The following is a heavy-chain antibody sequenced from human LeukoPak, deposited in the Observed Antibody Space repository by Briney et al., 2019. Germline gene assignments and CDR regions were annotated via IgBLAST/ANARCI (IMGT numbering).Heavy chain of an antibody. Sequence: SETLSLTCAVYGGSFSGYYWSWIRQPPGKGLEWIGEINHSGSTNYNPSLKSRVTISLDTSKNQFSLKLSSVTAADTAVYYCASRSSGWFYFDYWGQGTLVTVSS. CDR2: INHSGST. D-gene: IGHD6-19*01. CDR1: GGSFSGYY. V-gene: IGHV4-34*01. CDR3: ASRSSGWFYFDY. J-gene: IGHJ4*02.